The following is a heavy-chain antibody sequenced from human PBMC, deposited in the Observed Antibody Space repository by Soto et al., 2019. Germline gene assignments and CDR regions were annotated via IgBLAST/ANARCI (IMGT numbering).Heavy chain of an antibody. J-gene: IGHJ4*01. D-gene: IGHD3-10*01. CDR2: IYHGGTT. Sequence: SENLSLTCTVSGYSIRSGSYCAWIRQPPGKGPEWIASIYHGGTTFYNTSLKSRITISVDTSNTQFSLKLRSVTAAETAVYYCERVHVMVGAGSTFDYWGHGTLVTVSS. CDR1: GYSIRSGSY. V-gene: IGHV4-38-2*02. CDR3: ERVHVMVGAGSTFDY.